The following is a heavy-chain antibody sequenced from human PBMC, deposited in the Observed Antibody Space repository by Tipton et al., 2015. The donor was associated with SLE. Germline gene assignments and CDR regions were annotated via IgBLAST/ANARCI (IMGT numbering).Heavy chain of an antibody. CDR3: ARETAVVITNAIDI. CDR2: IFHSGST. J-gene: IGHJ3*02. CDR1: GGSINNYY. D-gene: IGHD3-22*01. V-gene: IGHV4-4*07. Sequence: TLSLTCTVSGGSINNYYWSWIRQPAGKGLEWIGRIFHSGSTTYSPSFKSRVSTSVDTSKNQFSLRLYSVTPADTAVYYCARETAVVITNAIDIWGQGTMVTVS.